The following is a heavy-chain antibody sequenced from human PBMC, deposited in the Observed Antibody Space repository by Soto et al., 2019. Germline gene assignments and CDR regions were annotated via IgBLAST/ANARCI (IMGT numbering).Heavy chain of an antibody. CDR2: IVVGSGNT. CDR1: GFTFTSSA. D-gene: IGHD4-17*01. CDR3: AADREMTTVDYYYGMDV. J-gene: IGHJ6*02. Sequence: ASVKVSCKASGFTFTSSAVQWVRQARGQRLEWIGWIVVGSGNTNYAQKFQERVTITRDMSTSTAYMELSSLRSEDTAVYYCAADREMTTVDYYYGMDVWGQGTTVTVSS. V-gene: IGHV1-58*01.